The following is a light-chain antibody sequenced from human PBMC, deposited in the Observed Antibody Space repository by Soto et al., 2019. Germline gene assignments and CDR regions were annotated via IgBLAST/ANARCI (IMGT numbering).Light chain of an antibody. J-gene: IGLJ3*02. V-gene: IGLV2-14*01. CDR1: SSDVGGFTY. Sequence: QSVLTQPASVSGSPGQSITISCTGTSSDVGGFTYVSWYQQHPGKAPKVMIYDVSDRPSGVSPRFSDSKSGNTASLTISGVQAEADADYYSSSSTTSDTLVFGGGTKLTVL. CDR2: DVS. CDR3: SSSTTSDTLV.